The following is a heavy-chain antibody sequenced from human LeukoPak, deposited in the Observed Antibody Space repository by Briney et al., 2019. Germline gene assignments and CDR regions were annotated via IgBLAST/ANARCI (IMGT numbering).Heavy chain of an antibody. CDR2: INHSGST. J-gene: IGHJ4*02. Sequence: SETLSLTCAVYGGSFSGYYWSWIRQPPGKGLEWIGEINHSGSTNYNPSLKSRVTISVDTSKNQFSLKLGSVTAADTAVYYCARGRGYYYDSSGYYPNWGQGTLVTVSS. CDR3: ARGRGYYYDSSGYYPN. D-gene: IGHD3-22*01. V-gene: IGHV4-34*01. CDR1: GGSFSGYY.